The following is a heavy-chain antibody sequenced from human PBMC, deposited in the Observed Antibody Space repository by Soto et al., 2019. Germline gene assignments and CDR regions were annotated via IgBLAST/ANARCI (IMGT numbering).Heavy chain of an antibody. CDR2: ISSSGSTI. J-gene: IGHJ6*02. CDR1: GFTFSDYY. V-gene: IGHV3-11*01. CDR3: ARDSPLCPYSSTIYYYYYGMDV. Sequence: QVQLVESGGGLVKPGGSLRLSCAASGFTFSDYYMSWIRQAPGKGLEWVSYISSSGSTIYYADSVKGRFTISRDNAKNSLYLQMNSLRAEDTAVYYCARDSPLCPYSSTIYYYYYGMDVWGQGTTVTVSS. D-gene: IGHD6-13*01.